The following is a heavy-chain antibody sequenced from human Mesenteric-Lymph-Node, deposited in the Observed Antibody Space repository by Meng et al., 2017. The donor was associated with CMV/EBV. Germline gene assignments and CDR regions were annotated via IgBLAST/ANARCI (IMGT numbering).Heavy chain of an antibody. CDR1: GFSFASYA. V-gene: IGHV3-21*01. D-gene: IGHD1-14*01. CDR2: ISSSSSYI. CDR3: ARDNRNYWFDP. J-gene: IGHJ5*02. Sequence: GESLKISCAASGFSFASYAMSWVRQAPGKGLEWVSSISSSSSYIYYADSVKGRFTISRDNAKNSLYLQMNSLRAEDTAVYYCARDNRNYWFDPWGQGTLVTVSS.